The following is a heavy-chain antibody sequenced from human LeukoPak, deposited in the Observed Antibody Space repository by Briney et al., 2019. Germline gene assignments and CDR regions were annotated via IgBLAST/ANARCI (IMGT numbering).Heavy chain of an antibody. CDR2: MNPNSGNT. CDR3: AREELGVMFWFDP. CDR1: GYTFTNFD. J-gene: IGHJ5*02. Sequence: GASVKVSCKASGYTFTNFDINWVRQATGQGLEWMGWMNPNSGNTGYAQKFQGRATMTRNTSISTAYMELSSLRSEDTAVYYCAREELGVMFWFDPWGQGTLVTVSS. D-gene: IGHD3-16*01. V-gene: IGHV1-8*01.